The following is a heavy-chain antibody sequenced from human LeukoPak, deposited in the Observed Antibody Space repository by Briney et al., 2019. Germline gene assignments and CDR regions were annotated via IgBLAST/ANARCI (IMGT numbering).Heavy chain of an antibody. J-gene: IGHJ4*02. CDR1: GFTLSSYA. CDR2: ISVSGNT. V-gene: IGHV3-23*01. Sequence: GGSLRLSCAASGFTLSSYAMSWVRQGPGKGLEWVSAISVSGNTYHADSVKGRFTISRDSSKNTLYLQMNSLRAEDAAVYYCAKSGYNRFDYWGQGTLVSVSS. CDR3: AKSGYNRFDY. D-gene: IGHD5-24*01.